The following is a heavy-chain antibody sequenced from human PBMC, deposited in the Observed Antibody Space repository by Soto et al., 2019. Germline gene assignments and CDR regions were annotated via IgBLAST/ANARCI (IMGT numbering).Heavy chain of an antibody. CDR3: TTVTTVDYYFDY. CDR1: GLTFSDRY. D-gene: IGHD4-17*01. CDR2: IRKKTNSYTT. Sequence: SMRVSCASSGLTFSDRYMYWVRQAPGKGLELVGRIRKKTNSYTTEYAASVKGRFIISRDDSTNSLYLQMSSLKTEDTAVYYCTTVTTVDYYFDYWGQGTLVTVSS. V-gene: IGHV3-72*01. J-gene: IGHJ4*02.